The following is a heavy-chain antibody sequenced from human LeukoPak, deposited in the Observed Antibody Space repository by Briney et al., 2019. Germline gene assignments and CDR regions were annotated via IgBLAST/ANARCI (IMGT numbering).Heavy chain of an antibody. D-gene: IGHD2-2*01. CDR1: GGSISSGLYS. CDR3: ARLQYCSGTSCYWFDP. Sequence: SQTLSLTCDVSGGSISSGLYSWSWIRQPLGKGLGWIGYIYHTGSTYYNPSLKSRVTISVDTSKNQFSLRLSSVTAADTAVYYCARLQYCSGTSCYWFDPWGQGTLVTVSS. J-gene: IGHJ5*02. CDR2: IYHTGST. V-gene: IGHV4-30-2*01.